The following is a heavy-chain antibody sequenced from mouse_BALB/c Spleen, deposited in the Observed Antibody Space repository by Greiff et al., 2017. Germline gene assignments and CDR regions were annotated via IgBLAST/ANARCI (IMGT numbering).Heavy chain of an antibody. CDR2: IRSKSNNYAT. CDR3: VRGGVGYYAMDY. Sequence: EVMLVESGGGLVQPKGSLKLSCAASGFTFNTYAMNWVRQAPGKGLEWVARIRSKSNNYATYYADSVKDRFTISRDDSQSMLYLQMNNLKTEDTAMYYCVRGGVGYYAMDYWGQGTSVTVSS. V-gene: IGHV10-1*02. J-gene: IGHJ4*01. CDR1: GFTFNTYA.